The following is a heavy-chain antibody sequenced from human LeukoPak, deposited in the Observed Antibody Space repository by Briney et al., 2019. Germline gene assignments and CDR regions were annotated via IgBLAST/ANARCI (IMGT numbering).Heavy chain of an antibody. J-gene: IGHJ6*02. V-gene: IGHV3-21*01. CDR3: ARDGWGIAAPYFYYYYGMDV. D-gene: IGHD6-13*01. CDR1: GFTFSSYS. CDR2: ISSSSSYI. Sequence: PGGSLRLSCAASGFTFSSYSMKWVRQAPGKGLEGGSSISSSSSYIYYADSVKGRFTISRDNAKNSLYLQMNSLRAEDTAVYYCARDGWGIAAPYFYYYYGMDVWGQGTTVTVSS.